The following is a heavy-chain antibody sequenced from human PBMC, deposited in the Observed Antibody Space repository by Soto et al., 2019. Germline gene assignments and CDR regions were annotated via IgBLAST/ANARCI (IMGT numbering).Heavy chain of an antibody. CDR3: ARDRHGWANYYYYYYMDV. J-gene: IGHJ6*03. CDR2: TYYRSKWYN. Sequence: PSQTLSLTCAISGESVSSNSAAWNWIRQSPSRGLEWLGRTYYRSKWYNDYAVSVKSRITINPDTSKNQFSLRLNSVTPEDTAVYYCARDRHGWANYYYYYYMDVWGKGTTVTVSS. V-gene: IGHV6-1*01. D-gene: IGHD6-19*01. CDR1: GESVSSNSAA.